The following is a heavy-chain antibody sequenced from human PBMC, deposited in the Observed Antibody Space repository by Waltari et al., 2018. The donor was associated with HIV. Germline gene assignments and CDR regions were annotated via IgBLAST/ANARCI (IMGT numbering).Heavy chain of an antibody. CDR2: IKQDGSEK. Sequence: EVQLVESGGGLVQPGGSLRLSCAASGFTFSSYWMSWVRQAPGKGLGWVANIKQDGSEKYYVDSVKGRFTISRDNAKNSLYLQMNSLRAEDTAVYYCARIGLAAAGKGWFDPRGQGTLVTVSS. CDR1: GFTFSSYW. CDR3: ARIGLAAAGKGWFDP. D-gene: IGHD6-13*01. V-gene: IGHV3-7*01. J-gene: IGHJ5*02.